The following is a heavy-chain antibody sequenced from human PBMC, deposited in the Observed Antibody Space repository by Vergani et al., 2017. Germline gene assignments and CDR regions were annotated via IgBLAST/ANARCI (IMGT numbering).Heavy chain of an antibody. D-gene: IGHD3-3*01. J-gene: IGHJ6*03. Sequence: QVQLVESGGGVVQPGRSLRLSCAASGFTFSSYAMHWVRQAPGKGLEWVAVISYDGSNKYYADSVKGRFTISRDNSKNTLYLQMNSLRAEDTAVYYCATPKSYDFWSPQYYYYYYMDVWGKGTTVTVSS. CDR3: ATPKSYDFWSPQYYYYYYMDV. V-gene: IGHV3-30*07. CDR2: ISYDGSNK. CDR1: GFTFSSYA.